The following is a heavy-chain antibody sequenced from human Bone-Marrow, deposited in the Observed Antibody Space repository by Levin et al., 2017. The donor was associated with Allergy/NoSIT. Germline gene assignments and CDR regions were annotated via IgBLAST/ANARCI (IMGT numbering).Heavy chain of an antibody. J-gene: IGHJ4*02. CDR2: IYSAGST. Sequence: GGSLRLSCAVSEFSVSSNYMSWVRQAPGKGLEWVSVIYSAGSTYYADSVKGRFTISRDISKNTLYLQMNSLRAEDTAVYYCAREVGRYGTRGYFDYWGQGTLVTVSS. V-gene: IGHV3-66*01. CDR1: EFSVSSNY. CDR3: AREVGRYGTRGYFDY. D-gene: IGHD3-9*01.